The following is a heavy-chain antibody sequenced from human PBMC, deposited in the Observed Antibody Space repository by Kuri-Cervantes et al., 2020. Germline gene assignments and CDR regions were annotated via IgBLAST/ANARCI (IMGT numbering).Heavy chain of an antibody. Sequence: GGSLRLSCAASGFTFSSYAMSWVRQAPGKGLEWVSAISGSGGSTYYADSVKGQFTITRDNSKNTLYLQMNSLRAEDTAVYYCAREDYGGNYYYGMDVWGQGTTVTVSS. CDR3: AREDYGGNYYYGMDV. CDR1: GFTFSSYA. V-gene: IGHV3-23*01. CDR2: ISGSGGST. D-gene: IGHD4-23*01. J-gene: IGHJ6*02.